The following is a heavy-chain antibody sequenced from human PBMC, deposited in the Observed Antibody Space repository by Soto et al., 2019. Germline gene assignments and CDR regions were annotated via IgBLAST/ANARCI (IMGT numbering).Heavy chain of an antibody. J-gene: IGHJ4*02. CDR2: IYYSGST. CDR1: GGSISSGGYY. D-gene: IGHD2-2*01. CDR3: ARSSTSANYFDY. V-gene: IGHV4-31*03. Sequence: QVQLQESGPGLVKPSQTLSLTCTVSGGSISSGGYYWSWIRQHPGKGLEWIGYIYYSGSTYYNPSLKSRVTISVDTSKYQFSLKLSSVTAADTAVHYCARSSTSANYFDYWGQGTLVTVSS.